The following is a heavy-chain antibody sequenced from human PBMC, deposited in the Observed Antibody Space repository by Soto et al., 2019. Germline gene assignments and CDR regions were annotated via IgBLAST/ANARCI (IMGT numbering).Heavy chain of an antibody. J-gene: IGHJ4*02. CDR3: AKDKYYYDSSGYSENY. V-gene: IGHV3-23*01. CDR2: ISGSGGST. Sequence: GSLRLSCAASGFTFSSYAMSWVRQAPGKGLEWVSAISGSGGSTYYADSVKGRSTISRDNSKNTLYLQMNSLRAEDTAVYYCAKDKYYYDSSGYSENYWGRGTLVTVSS. CDR1: GFTFSSYA. D-gene: IGHD3-22*01.